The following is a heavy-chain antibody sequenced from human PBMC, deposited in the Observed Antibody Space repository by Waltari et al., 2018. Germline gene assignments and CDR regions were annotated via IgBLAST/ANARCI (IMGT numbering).Heavy chain of an antibody. CDR2: IIPIFGTA. CDR1: GGTFSSYA. J-gene: IGHJ3*02. Sequence: QVQLVQSGAEVKKPGSSVKVSCKASGGTFSSYAISWVRQAPGQGLEWMGGIIPIFGTANYAQKFQGRVTITADESTSTAYMELRSLRSEDTAVYYCASAGIAADGTRVSDAFDIWGQGTMVTVSS. D-gene: IGHD6-13*01. CDR3: ASAGIAADGTRVSDAFDI. V-gene: IGHV1-69*13.